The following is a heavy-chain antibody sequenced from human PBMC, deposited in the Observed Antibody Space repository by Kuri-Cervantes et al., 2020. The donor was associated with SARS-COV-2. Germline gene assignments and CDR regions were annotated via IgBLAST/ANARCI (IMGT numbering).Heavy chain of an antibody. D-gene: IGHD4-11*01. Sequence: GSLRLSCTVSGDFISNYFWTWIRQPPGKGLEWIGYFSYGASTDYNPSLKSRVTISVDTSTNQISLRLSSVTAADTAVYYCARHEPSTVTTLFDYWGQGTLVTVSS. CDR3: ARHEPSTVTTLFDY. V-gene: IGHV4-59*08. CDR1: GDFISNYF. J-gene: IGHJ4*02. CDR2: FSYGAST.